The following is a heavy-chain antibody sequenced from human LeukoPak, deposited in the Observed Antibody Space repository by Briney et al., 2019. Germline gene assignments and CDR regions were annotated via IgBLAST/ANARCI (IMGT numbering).Heavy chain of an antibody. Sequence: GSLRLSCAASGFTFNTFGMHWVRQAPGKGLEWVAVISYDGSNKYSADSVKGRLTISRDNSKNTLYLQMNSLRPEDTAVYYCATDHGFHYGAYFDYWGQGTLVTVSS. J-gene: IGHJ4*02. D-gene: IGHD4-17*01. V-gene: IGHV3-30*03. CDR1: GFTFNTFG. CDR3: ATDHGFHYGAYFDY. CDR2: ISYDGSNK.